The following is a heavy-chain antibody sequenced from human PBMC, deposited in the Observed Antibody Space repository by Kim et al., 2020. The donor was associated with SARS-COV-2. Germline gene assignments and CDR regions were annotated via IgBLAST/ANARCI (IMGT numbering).Heavy chain of an antibody. Sequence: SETLSLTCTVSGGSISSSSYYWGWIRQPPGKGLEWIGRIYYSGSTYYNPSLKSRVTISVDTSKNQFSLKLSSVTAADTAVYYCARRDSCTFYCYYGMAVWGQGTTVTLSS. V-gene: IGHV4-39*01. CDR1: GGSISSSSYY. J-gene: IGHJ6*02. CDR3: ARRDSCTFYCYYGMAV. D-gene: IGHD2-15*01. CDR2: IYYSGST.